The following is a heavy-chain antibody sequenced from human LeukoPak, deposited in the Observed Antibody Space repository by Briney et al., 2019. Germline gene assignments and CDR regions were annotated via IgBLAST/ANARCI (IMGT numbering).Heavy chain of an antibody. J-gene: IGHJ6*04. D-gene: IGHD3-10*01. Sequence: GGSLRLSCAVSGFTISSYGMHWVRQAPGKGLEWVAVISYDGSNKYYADSVKGRFTISRDNSKNMLYLQMNSLRAEDTAVYYCAKSMVRGVIGPQYGMDVWGKGTTVTVSS. CDR3: AKSMVRGVIGPQYGMDV. CDR1: GFTISSYG. CDR2: ISYDGSNK. V-gene: IGHV3-30*18.